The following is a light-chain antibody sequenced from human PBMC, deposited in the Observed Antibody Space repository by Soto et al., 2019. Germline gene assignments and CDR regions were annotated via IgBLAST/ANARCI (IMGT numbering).Light chain of an antibody. Sequence: EIVMTQSPATLSVSPGERGTLSCRASQSISSNLAWYQQKPGQAPRLVIYGASTRATGIPARFSGSGSGTEFTLTISSLQSEDFALYYCQQYNNWPITFGQGTRLEIK. CDR2: GAS. V-gene: IGKV3D-15*01. J-gene: IGKJ5*01. CDR1: QSISSN. CDR3: QQYNNWPIT.